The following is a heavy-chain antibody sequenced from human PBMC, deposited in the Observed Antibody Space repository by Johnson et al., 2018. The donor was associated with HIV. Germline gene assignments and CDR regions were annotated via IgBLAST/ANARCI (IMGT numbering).Heavy chain of an antibody. Sequence: QVQLVESGGGVVQPGRSLRLSCAASGFTFSSYGMHWVRQAPGKGLEWVAVIWYDGSNKYYADSVKGRFTISRDNAKKSLYLQMNSLRAEDTALYYCARVGVVVATVRVGAFDIWGQGTMVTVSS. V-gene: IGHV3-33*01. CDR1: GFTFSSYG. CDR3: ARVGVVVATVRVGAFDI. J-gene: IGHJ3*02. CDR2: IWYDGSNK. D-gene: IGHD2-15*01.